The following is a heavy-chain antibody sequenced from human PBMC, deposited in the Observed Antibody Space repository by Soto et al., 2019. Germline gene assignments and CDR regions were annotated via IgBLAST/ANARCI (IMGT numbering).Heavy chain of an antibody. V-gene: IGHV5-51*01. CDR2: IYPGDSDT. CDR1: GYSFTSYW. D-gene: IGHD2-15*01. J-gene: IGHJ6*02. Sequence: LGESLKISCKGSGYSFTSYWIVWVRQMPGKGLEWMGSIYPGDSDTRYSPSFQGRVTISADKSINTAYLQWDSLKASDTAMYFCARHKGYCSGVSCYGMDVWGQGATVTVSS. CDR3: ARHKGYCSGVSCYGMDV.